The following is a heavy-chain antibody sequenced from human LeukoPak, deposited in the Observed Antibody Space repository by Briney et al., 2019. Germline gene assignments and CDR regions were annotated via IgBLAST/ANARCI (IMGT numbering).Heavy chain of an antibody. CDR3: ASGAGWLIDY. V-gene: IGHV4-4*08. Sequence: SETLSLTCSVSGGYIDSVYWNWIRQPPGKGLEWIGYIDNSGSTKYNPSLQSRITISRDTSKKQFSLKLTSVTAADTAMYYCASGAGWLIDYWGQGPLVSVSS. CDR2: IDNSGST. CDR1: GGYIDSVY. J-gene: IGHJ4*02. D-gene: IGHD6-19*01.